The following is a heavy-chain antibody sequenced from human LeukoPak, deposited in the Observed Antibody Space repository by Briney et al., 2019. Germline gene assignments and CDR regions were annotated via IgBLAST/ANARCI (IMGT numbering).Heavy chain of an antibody. CDR3: ARDGGAVAGTVYWYFDL. J-gene: IGHJ2*01. Sequence: GGSLRLSCAASGLTFSTYAINWVRQAPGRGLEWVTVIWYDGSNKYYSDSVKGRFTISRDNSKNTLYLQMNSLRAEDTAVYYCARDGGAVAGTVYWYFDLWGRGTLVTVSS. CDR1: GLTFSTYA. CDR2: IWYDGSNK. V-gene: IGHV3-33*01. D-gene: IGHD6-19*01.